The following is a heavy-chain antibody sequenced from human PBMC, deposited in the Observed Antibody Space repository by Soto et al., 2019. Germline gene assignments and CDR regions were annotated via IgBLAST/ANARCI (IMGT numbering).Heavy chain of an antibody. Sequence: QVQLVQSGAEVKKPGSSVKVSCKASGGTFSSYTISWVRQAPGQGLEWMGRIIPILNIANYAQKFQGRVTITADKTTTTAYTELSSLSSEDTAVYFCARGYSSGWNVDYWGQGTLVTVSS. CDR3: ARGYSSGWNVDY. V-gene: IGHV1-69*02. CDR1: GGTFSSYT. D-gene: IGHD6-19*01. J-gene: IGHJ4*02. CDR2: IIPILNIA.